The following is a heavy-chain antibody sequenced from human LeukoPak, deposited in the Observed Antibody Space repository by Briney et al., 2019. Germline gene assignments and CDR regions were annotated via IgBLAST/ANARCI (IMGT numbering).Heavy chain of an antibody. CDR2: INTNTGNP. V-gene: IGHV7-4-1*02. D-gene: IGHD3-22*01. CDR1: GYTFTGYY. CDR3: ARSPNYYDSSSDFDY. Sequence: ASVKVSCKASGYTFTGYYMHWVRQAPGQGLEWMGWINTNTGNPTYAQGFTGWFVFSLDTSVSTAYLQISSLKAEDTAVYYCARSPNYYDSSSDFDYWGQGTLVTVSS. J-gene: IGHJ4*02.